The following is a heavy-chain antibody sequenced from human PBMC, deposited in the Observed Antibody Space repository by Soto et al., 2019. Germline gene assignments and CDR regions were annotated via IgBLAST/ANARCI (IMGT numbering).Heavy chain of an antibody. J-gene: IGHJ5*02. Sequence: SETLSLTCTVSGGSINSYYWSWIRQPSGKGLEWIGYVYYSGSTNYNPSLKSRVTISVDTSKNQFSLKLNSVTAADTAVYYCARQRAYSSGFFWFDPWGQGTLVTVSS. CDR2: VYYSGST. CDR3: ARQRAYSSGFFWFDP. CDR1: GGSINSYY. D-gene: IGHD6-19*01. V-gene: IGHV4-59*08.